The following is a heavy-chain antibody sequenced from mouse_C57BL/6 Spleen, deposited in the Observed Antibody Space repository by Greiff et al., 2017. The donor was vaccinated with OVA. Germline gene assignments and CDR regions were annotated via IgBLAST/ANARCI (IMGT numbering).Heavy chain of an antibody. CDR1: GFSFNTYA. Sequence: EVKLVESGGGLVQPKGSLKLSCAASGFSFNTYAMNWVRQAPGKGLEWVARIRSKSNNYATYYADSVKDRFTISRDDSESMLYLQMNNLKTEDTAMDYCVRHGDYYGSYYAMDYWGQGTSVTVSS. CDR3: VRHGDYYGSYYAMDY. V-gene: IGHV10-1*01. D-gene: IGHD1-1*01. CDR2: IRSKSNNYAT. J-gene: IGHJ4*01.